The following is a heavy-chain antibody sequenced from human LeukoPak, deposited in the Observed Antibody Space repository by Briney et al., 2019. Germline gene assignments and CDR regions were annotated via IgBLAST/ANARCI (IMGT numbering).Heavy chain of an antibody. CDR1: GGSISSYY. Sequence: SSETLSLTCTVSGGSISSYYWSWIRQPPGKGLEWIGYIYYSGSTNYNPSLKSRVTISVDTSKNQFSLKLSSVTAADTAVYYCARVEPEAYCSGGSCFAHDYWGQGTLVTVSS. CDR3: ARVEPEAYCSGGSCFAHDY. J-gene: IGHJ4*02. D-gene: IGHD2-15*01. CDR2: IYYSGST. V-gene: IGHV4-59*01.